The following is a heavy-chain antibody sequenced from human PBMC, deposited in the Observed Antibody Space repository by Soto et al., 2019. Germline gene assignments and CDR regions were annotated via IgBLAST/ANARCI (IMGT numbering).Heavy chain of an antibody. J-gene: IGHJ3*02. CDR1: GGSISSYY. D-gene: IGHD2-2*01. Sequence: PSGTLSLTCTVSGGSISSYYWSWIRQPPGKGLEWIGYIYYSGSTNYNPSLKSRVTISVDTSKNQFSLKLSSVTAADTAVYYCARRGCSSTSCYRAPAFDIWGQGTMVTVSS. V-gene: IGHV4-59*08. CDR2: IYYSGST. CDR3: ARRGCSSTSCYRAPAFDI.